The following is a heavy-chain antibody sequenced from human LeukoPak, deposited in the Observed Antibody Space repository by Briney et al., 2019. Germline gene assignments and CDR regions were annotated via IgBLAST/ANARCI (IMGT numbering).Heavy chain of an antibody. D-gene: IGHD2-21*02. Sequence: GGSLRLSCAASGFPVSANYMTWVRQAPQRGLEWVSTIHSDGSTYYVDSVKGRFIVSRDNAKNSLNLQMTSLRADDTAVYYCARDPRSKGGDWGDFDYWGQGTLVTVS. V-gene: IGHV3-53*01. J-gene: IGHJ4*02. CDR1: GFPVSANY. CDR3: ARDPRSKGGDWGDFDY. CDR2: IHSDGST.